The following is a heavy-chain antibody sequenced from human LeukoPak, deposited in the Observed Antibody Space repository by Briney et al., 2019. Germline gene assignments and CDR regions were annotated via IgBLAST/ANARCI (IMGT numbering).Heavy chain of an antibody. V-gene: IGHV1-8*01. CDR3: ATDLFNYYYDSTQPSGY. D-gene: IGHD3-22*01. Sequence: ASVKVSCKASGYTFTSYDINWVRQATGQGLEWMGWMNPNSGNTGYAQKFQGRVTMTEDTSTDTASMELSSLRSEDTAVYYCATDLFNYYYDSTQPSGYWGQGTLVTVSS. J-gene: IGHJ4*02. CDR1: GYTFTSYD. CDR2: MNPNSGNT.